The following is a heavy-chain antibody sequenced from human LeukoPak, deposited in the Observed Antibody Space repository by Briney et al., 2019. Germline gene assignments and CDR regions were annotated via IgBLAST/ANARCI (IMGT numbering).Heavy chain of an antibody. V-gene: IGHV5-51*01. J-gene: IGHJ4*02. Sequence: GESLKISCKGSGYSFTSYWIGWVRQMPGKGLEWMGIIYPGDSDTRYSPSFRGQVTISADKSISTAYLQWSSLKASDTAMYYCARPGYSGYDFSSVDYFDYWGQGTLVTVSS. CDR2: IYPGDSDT. CDR1: GYSFTSYW. D-gene: IGHD5-12*01. CDR3: ARPGYSGYDFSSVDYFDY.